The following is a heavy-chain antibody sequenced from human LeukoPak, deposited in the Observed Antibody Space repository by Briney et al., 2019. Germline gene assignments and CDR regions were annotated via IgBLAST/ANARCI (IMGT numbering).Heavy chain of an antibody. D-gene: IGHD6-13*01. Sequence: PSETLSLTCTVSGGSISGYYWSWIRQPPGKGLDWIGYIYYSGSTNYNPSLKSRVTISVDTSKNQFSLKLSSVTAADTAVYYCARRPLVNDAFDIWGQGTMVTVSS. V-gene: IGHV4-59*08. CDR1: GGSISGYY. CDR2: IYYSGST. CDR3: ARRPLVNDAFDI. J-gene: IGHJ3*02.